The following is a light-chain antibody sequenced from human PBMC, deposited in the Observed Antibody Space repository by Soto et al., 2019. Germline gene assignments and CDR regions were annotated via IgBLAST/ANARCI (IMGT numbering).Light chain of an antibody. V-gene: IGKV1-9*01. CDR2: AAS. J-gene: IGKJ4*01. Sequence: IQLTQSPSSLSASVGDRVTITCRASQGLSSYLAWSQQKPGKAPKLLIYAASTLQSGVPSRFSGSGSGTDFTLTISSLQPEDFATYFCQQLNSYPPTFGGGTKVDIK. CDR3: QQLNSYPPT. CDR1: QGLSSY.